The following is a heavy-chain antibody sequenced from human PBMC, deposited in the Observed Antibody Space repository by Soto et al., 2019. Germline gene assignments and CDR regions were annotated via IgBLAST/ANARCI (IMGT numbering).Heavy chain of an antibody. J-gene: IGHJ4*02. CDR1: DGSMNSDSSY. D-gene: IGHD3-22*01. V-gene: IGHV4-39*01. CDR3: ARLGGYVSVGYYYLWDS. CDR2: INHSGST. Sequence: QLQLQESGPGLVKPSETLSLTCRVSDGSMNSDSSYWGWIRHPPGKGLEWIGVINHSGSTYHNLSIKGGVTMSDDASRNQFSLKLTSMTAADTAVYYCARLGGYVSVGYYYLWDSWGQGTLVTVSS.